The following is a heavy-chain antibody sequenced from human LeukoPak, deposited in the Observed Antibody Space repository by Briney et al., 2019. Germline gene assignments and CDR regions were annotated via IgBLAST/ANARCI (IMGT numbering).Heavy chain of an antibody. CDR3: AKQLIPYYYMDV. V-gene: IGHV3-30*02. D-gene: IGHD6-13*01. Sequence: GGSLRLSCAASGFTFSSYGMHWVRQAPGKGLEWVAFIRYDGSNKYYADSVKGRFTISRDNSKNTLYLQMNSLRAEDTAVYYCAKQLIPYYYMDVWGKGTTVTISS. CDR2: IRYDGSNK. CDR1: GFTFSSYG. J-gene: IGHJ6*03.